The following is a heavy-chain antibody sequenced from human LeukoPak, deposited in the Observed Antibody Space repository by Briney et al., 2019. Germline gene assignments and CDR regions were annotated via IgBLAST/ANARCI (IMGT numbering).Heavy chain of an antibody. V-gene: IGHV3-23*01. J-gene: IGHJ5*02. CDR1: GFTFSNYA. D-gene: IGHD3-10*01. CDR3: AKDRYGSGTYRNLSWFDP. Sequence: GGSLRLSCAASGFTFSNYAMNWVRQAPGKGLEWVSAISGSGGTTYYADSVKGRFTISRDNSKNTLYLQMNSLRADDTAVYYRAKDRYGSGTYRNLSWFDPWGQGTLVTVSS. CDR2: ISGSGGTT.